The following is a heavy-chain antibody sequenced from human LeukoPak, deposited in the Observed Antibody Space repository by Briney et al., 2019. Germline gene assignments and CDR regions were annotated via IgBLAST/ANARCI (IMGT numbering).Heavy chain of an antibody. CDR1: GFTFSNYA. J-gene: IGHJ6*02. V-gene: IGHV3-23*01. CDR2: ITDSGSST. CDR3: AKSSTSQRGYYGVDV. D-gene: IGHD6-25*01. Sequence: PGGSLRLSCAASGFTFSNYAMSWVRQAPGKGLEWVSFITDSGSSTYYADSVKGRFTISRDSSRNTLSLQMSSLRVEDTGVYFCAKSSTSQRGYYGVDVWGQGTTVTVSS.